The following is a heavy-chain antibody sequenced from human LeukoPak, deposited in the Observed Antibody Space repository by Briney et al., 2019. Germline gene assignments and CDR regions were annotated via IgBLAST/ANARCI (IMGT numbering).Heavy chain of an antibody. Sequence: GGSLRLSCAASGFTFSSYGMHWVRNAPGKGREWVAVISYDGSNKYYEDSVKGRFTITRDNSKNTLYLQMNSLRAEDTAVYYCAKVGVRDFDWLLAFDYWGQGALVTVSS. J-gene: IGHJ4*02. CDR1: GFTFSSYG. D-gene: IGHD3-9*01. CDR3: AKVGVRDFDWLLAFDY. CDR2: ISYDGSNK. V-gene: IGHV3-30*18.